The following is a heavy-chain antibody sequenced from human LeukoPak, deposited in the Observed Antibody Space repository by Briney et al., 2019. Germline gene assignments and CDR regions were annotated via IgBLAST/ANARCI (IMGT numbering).Heavy chain of an antibody. CDR1: GGSFSGYY. V-gene: IGHV4-34*01. CDR2: INHSGST. D-gene: IGHD6-13*01. J-gene: IGHJ3*02. CDR3: ARAFPVLKAALGGTFDI. Sequence: SETLSLTCAVYGGSFSGYYWSWIRQPPGKGLEWIGEINHSGSTNYNPSLKSRATMSIDTSKNQFSLKLSSVTAADTAVYYCARAFPVLKAALGGTFDIWGQGTMVTVSS.